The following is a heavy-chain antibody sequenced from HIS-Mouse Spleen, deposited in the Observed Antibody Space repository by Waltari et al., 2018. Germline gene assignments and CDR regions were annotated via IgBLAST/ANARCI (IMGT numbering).Heavy chain of an antibody. D-gene: IGHD6-13*01. Sequence: EVQLVESGGGLDQPGGSLRLSCAASGFTFSTAWMDWCLQAPGKGWGWVSRINSDGSSTSYADSVKGRFTISRDNAKNTLYLQMNSLGAEDTAVYYCARGMGSSWPYDAFDIWGQGTMVTVSS. CDR3: ARGMGSSWPYDAFDI. J-gene: IGHJ3*02. V-gene: IGHV3-74*01. CDR1: GFTFSTAW. CDR2: INSDGSST.